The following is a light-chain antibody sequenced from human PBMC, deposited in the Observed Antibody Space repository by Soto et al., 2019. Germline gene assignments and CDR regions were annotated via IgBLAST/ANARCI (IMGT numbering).Light chain of an antibody. CDR3: QHRSSWPIT. CDR1: QSVSGY. V-gene: IGKV3-11*01. Sequence: EIVMTQSPVTLSVSPGERATLSCRASQSVSGYLAWYQQKPGQAPRLLIYDISKRATGIPARFSGSGSATDFTLTSSSLEPEDFAVYYWQHRSSWPITFGQGTRLEIK. J-gene: IGKJ5*01. CDR2: DIS.